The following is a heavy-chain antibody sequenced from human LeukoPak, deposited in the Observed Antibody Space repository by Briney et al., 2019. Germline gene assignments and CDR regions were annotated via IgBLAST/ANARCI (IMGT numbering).Heavy chain of an antibody. V-gene: IGHV1-69*01. Sequence: GSSVNVSCKASGGSFSSYAISWVRQAPGQGLEWMGGIIPIFGTANYAQKFQGRVTITADESTSTAYMELSSLRSEDTAVYCCARELYSGYDVPGHWGQGTLVTVSS. D-gene: IGHD5-12*01. CDR1: GGSFSSYA. CDR3: ARELYSGYDVPGH. CDR2: IIPIFGTA. J-gene: IGHJ4*02.